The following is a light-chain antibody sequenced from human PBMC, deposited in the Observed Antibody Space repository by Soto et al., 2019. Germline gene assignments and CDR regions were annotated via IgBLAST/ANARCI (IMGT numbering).Light chain of an antibody. J-gene: IGLJ2*01. CDR3: CSYTSISTSAV. Sequence: QSALTQPASVSGSPGQSITISCTGSGSDIGAYNYVSWYQQHPGKAPKLIIYEVSDRPSGVSNRFSGSKSGNTASLTISGLQTEDEADYYCCSYTSISTSAVFGGGTKLTVL. V-gene: IGLV2-14*01. CDR1: GSDIGAYNY. CDR2: EVS.